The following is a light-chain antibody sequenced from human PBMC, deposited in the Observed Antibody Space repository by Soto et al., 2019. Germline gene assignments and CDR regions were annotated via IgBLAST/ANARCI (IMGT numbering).Light chain of an antibody. CDR2: GVS. J-gene: IGKJ5*01. V-gene: IGKV3-20*01. Sequence: ELVLTQSPGTLSLSPGESAALSCRASQPVSSNYLAWYQQKPGQAPRLLIYGVSSRASGIPDRFFGSGSGTDFTLTINRLEPEDFAVYYCQQYGNSPITFGQGTKLENK. CDR1: QPVSSNY. CDR3: QQYGNSPIT.